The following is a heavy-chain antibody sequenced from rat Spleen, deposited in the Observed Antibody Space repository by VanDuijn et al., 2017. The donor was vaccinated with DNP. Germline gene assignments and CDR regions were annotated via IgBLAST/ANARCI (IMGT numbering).Heavy chain of an antibody. CDR3: ARWRIGPHYFDY. J-gene: IGHJ2*01. V-gene: IGHV3-1*01. D-gene: IGHD1-11*01. Sequence: EVQLQESGPGLVKTSQSLSLTCSVTGYSITSNYWGWIREFPGNKMQYIGHISYSGTTNYNPSLKSRISITRDTSKNQFFLHLHSVTTEDTATFYCARWRIGPHYFDYWGQGVMVTVSS. CDR1: GYSITSNY. CDR2: ISYSGTT.